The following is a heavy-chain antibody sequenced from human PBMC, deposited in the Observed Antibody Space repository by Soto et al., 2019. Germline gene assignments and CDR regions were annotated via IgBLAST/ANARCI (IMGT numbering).Heavy chain of an antibody. CDR2: IYHSGST. CDR3: ASVGGDGYYYYGMDV. Sequence: SETLSLTCAVSGVSISSSNWWKWVRQPPGKGLEWIGEIYHSGSTSHNPSLKSRITISVDKSKNQFSLRLSSVTAADTAMYYCASVGGDGYYYYGMDVWGQGTTVTVSS. CDR1: GVSISSSNW. V-gene: IGHV4-4*02. J-gene: IGHJ6*02. D-gene: IGHD3-10*01.